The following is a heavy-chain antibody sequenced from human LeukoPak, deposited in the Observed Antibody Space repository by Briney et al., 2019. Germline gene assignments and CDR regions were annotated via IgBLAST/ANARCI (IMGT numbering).Heavy chain of an antibody. D-gene: IGHD3-3*01. V-gene: IGHV3-30-3*01. CDR2: ISYDGSNK. Sequence: GGSLRLSCAASGFTFSSYAMHWVRQAPGKGLEWVAVISYDGSNKYYADSVRGRFTISRDNSKNTLYLQMNSLRAEGTAVYYCAKGDYDFWSGYSAFSTYYFDYWGQGTLVTVSS. CDR1: GFTFSSYA. CDR3: AKGDYDFWSGYSAFSTYYFDY. J-gene: IGHJ4*02.